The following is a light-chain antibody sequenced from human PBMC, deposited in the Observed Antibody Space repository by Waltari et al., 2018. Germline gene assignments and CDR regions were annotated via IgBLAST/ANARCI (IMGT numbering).Light chain of an antibody. CDR1: QSVSSK. Sequence: EIVMTQSPATLSVSPGESATLSCRASQSVSSKFAWYQQRPGQAPRLLIYGASTRATGIPARFTGSGSGTEFTLTISSLQSEDFAVYFCQHYNNLPLTFGGGTKVEI. V-gene: IGKV3-15*01. CDR3: QHYNNLPLT. J-gene: IGKJ4*01. CDR2: GAS.